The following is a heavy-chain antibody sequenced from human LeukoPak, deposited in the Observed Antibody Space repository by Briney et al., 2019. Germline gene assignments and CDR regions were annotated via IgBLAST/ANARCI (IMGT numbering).Heavy chain of an antibody. J-gene: IGHJ4*02. Sequence: SETLSLTCTVSVGSINSGDYYWTWIRQHPGKGLEWIGYIYYSGSTYYNPSLQSRVTISVDTSKNQFSLKLSSVTAADTAVYYCARVDPDSSSTLEVFDYWGQGTLVTVSS. D-gene: IGHD6-6*01. V-gene: IGHV4-31*03. CDR2: IYYSGST. CDR1: VGSINSGDYY. CDR3: ARVDPDSSSTLEVFDY.